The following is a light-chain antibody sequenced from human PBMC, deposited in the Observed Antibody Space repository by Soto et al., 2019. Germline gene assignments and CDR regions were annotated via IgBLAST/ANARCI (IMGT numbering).Light chain of an antibody. CDR1: SSDVGSYNS. Sequence: QSALTQPPSASGSPGQSVTISCTGTSSDVGSYNSVSWYQHHPGKAPKLIIYEVFRRPSGVPGRFSASKSANTASLTVSGLQAEDEADYYCSSYAGGGNYVFGTGTKVTAL. CDR2: EVF. J-gene: IGLJ1*01. CDR3: SSYAGGGNYV. V-gene: IGLV2-8*01.